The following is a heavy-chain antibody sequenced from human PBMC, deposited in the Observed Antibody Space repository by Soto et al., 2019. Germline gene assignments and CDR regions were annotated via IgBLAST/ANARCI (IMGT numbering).Heavy chain of an antibody. CDR2: ISAYNGNT. CDR3: ARDSWYDSSVYYVYNWFDP. Sequence: QVQLVQSGAEVKKPGASVKVSCKASGYTFTSYGISWVRQAPGQGLEWMGWISAYNGNTNYAQKLQGRVTMTTDTSTSTAYMELRSLRSDDTAVYYCARDSWYDSSVYYVYNWFDPWGQGTLVTVSS. V-gene: IGHV1-18*01. CDR1: GYTFTSYG. J-gene: IGHJ5*02. D-gene: IGHD3-22*01.